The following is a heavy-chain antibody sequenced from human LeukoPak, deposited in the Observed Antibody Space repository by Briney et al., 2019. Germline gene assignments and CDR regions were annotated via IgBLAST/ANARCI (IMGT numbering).Heavy chain of an antibody. CDR2: INSDGSSI. J-gene: IGHJ4*02. CDR3: AREGRVSGYDFDC. D-gene: IGHD5-12*01. CDR1: GFTFSSYW. Sequence: GGSLRLSCAASGFTFSSYWMHWVRQAPGKGLVWVSRINSDGSSITYADSVKGRFTISRDNAKNTLYLQMNSLRVEDTAVYYCAREGRVSGYDFDCWGQGTLVTVSS. V-gene: IGHV3-74*03.